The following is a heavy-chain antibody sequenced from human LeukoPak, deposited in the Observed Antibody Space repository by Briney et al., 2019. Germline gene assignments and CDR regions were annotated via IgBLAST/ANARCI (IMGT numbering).Heavy chain of an antibody. V-gene: IGHV3-21*01. CDR3: ARVSGRLERQSDLDF. CDR1: GFTFSSYS. D-gene: IGHD1-1*01. J-gene: IGHJ4*02. CDR2: IDHSSYYI. Sequence: NPGGSLRLSCAASGFTFSSYSMNWVRQAPGKGLEWVPSIDHSSYYIYYGDSVKGRSAISRDNAKNSLYLQINSLRAEDTAVYYCARVSGRLERQSDLDFWGQGTLVTGSS.